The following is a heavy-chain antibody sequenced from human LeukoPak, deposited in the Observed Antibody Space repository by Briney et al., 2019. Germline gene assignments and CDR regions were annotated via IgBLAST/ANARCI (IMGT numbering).Heavy chain of an antibody. D-gene: IGHD6-19*01. J-gene: IGHJ5*02. CDR1: GFTLSNYD. V-gene: IGHV3-23*01. CDR2: ISESGGST. Sequence: RGCLRHSSAASGFTLSNYDMSWVRQAPGKGLEWVSSISESGGSTYYADSVKGRFTISRDNSKNTLYLQMTNLRAADTAVYYCARDLSRAVAADWFDPWDQGSLVTVSS. CDR3: ARDLSRAVAADWFDP.